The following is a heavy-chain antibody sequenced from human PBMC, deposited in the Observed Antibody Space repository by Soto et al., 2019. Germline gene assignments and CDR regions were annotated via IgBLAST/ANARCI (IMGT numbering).Heavy chain of an antibody. CDR2: IIPISGTA. D-gene: IGHD2-2*01. CDR1: GGTFSSYA. Sequence: QVQLVQSGAEVKKPGSSVKVSCKASGGTFSSYAISWVRQAPGQGLEWMGGIIPISGTANYAQKFQGRVTITADESTSTAYTELSSLRSEDTAVYSWARSEGSTTIVEIVYYYYYGMDVWGQGSAVTVTS. J-gene: IGHJ6*02. V-gene: IGHV1-69*01. CDR3: ARSEGSTTIVEIVYYYYYGMDV.